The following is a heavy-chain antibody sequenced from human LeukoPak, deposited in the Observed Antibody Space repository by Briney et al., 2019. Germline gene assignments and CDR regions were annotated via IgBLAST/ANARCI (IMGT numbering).Heavy chain of an antibody. J-gene: IGHJ4*02. V-gene: IGHV3-48*04. D-gene: IGHD2/OR15-2a*01. CDR2: ISISGRTI. Sequence: RGSLRLSSAPSGVTFSNYSMNWVRQGPGKRLGWGSYISISGRTIYSAHSLKGRLTISTDNTKNSRYLQRNSLRAENTAVYFFARGYFLGFDYWGQGTLVTVSS. CDR1: GVTFSNYS. CDR3: ARGYFLGFDY.